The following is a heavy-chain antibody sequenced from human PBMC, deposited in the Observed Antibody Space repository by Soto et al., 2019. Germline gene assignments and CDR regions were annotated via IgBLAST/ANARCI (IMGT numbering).Heavy chain of an antibody. D-gene: IGHD6-13*01. V-gene: IGHV4-30-2*01. J-gene: IGHJ4*02. CDR1: GGSISSGGYS. Sequence: QLQLQESGSGLVKPSQTLSLTCAVSGGSISSGGYSWSWIRQPPGKGLEWIGYIYHSGSTCYNPSPKGRVTISVDRSKNQVSLKLSAVTSAETAVYYCASGQQLLLNYWGQGTLVTVSS. CDR2: IYHSGST. CDR3: ASGQQLLLNY.